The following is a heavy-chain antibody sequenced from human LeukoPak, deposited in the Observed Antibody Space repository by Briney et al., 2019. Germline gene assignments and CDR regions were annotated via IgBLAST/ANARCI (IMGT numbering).Heavy chain of an antibody. J-gene: IGHJ3*02. V-gene: IGHV4-4*09. D-gene: IGHD3-22*01. CDR2: IYTSGST. CDR1: GGSISSYY. CDR3: ARSPLYDYDSHAFDI. Sequence: SETLSLTCTVSGGSISSYYWSWIRQPPGKGLECIGYIYTSGSTNYNPSLKSRVTISVDTSKNQFSLKLSSVTAADTAVYYCARSPLYDYDSHAFDIWGQGTMVTVSS.